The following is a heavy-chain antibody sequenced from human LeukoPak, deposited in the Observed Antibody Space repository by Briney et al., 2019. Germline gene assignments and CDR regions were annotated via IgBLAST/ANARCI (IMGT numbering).Heavy chain of an antibody. Sequence: GGSLRLSCTPSGFTFGDYAMSWFRQAPGKGLEWVGFIRSKAYGGTTDYAASVKGRFTISRDDSKSIAYLQMNSLKTEDTAVYYCTRHYGSGSYRFDYWGQRTLVTVSS. V-gene: IGHV3-49*03. D-gene: IGHD3-10*01. CDR2: IRSKAYGGTT. CDR3: TRHYGSGSYRFDY. CDR1: GFTFGDYA. J-gene: IGHJ4*02.